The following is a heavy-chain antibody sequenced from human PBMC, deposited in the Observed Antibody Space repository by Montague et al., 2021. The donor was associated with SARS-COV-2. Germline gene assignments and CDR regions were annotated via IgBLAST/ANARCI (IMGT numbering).Heavy chain of an antibody. CDR2: TCLRFEKKN. Sequence: CAISGDSDGVEVPRRKWEGHTPELQPDWQVGTCLRFEKKNDYAESVKSLITIDPDTSKHQFSLHLNSVTHEDTAVYYCARIPVGSKYYFDFWGQGTLVTVSS. CDR3: ARIPVGSKYYFDF. D-gene: IGHD2-2*01. V-gene: IGHV6-1*01. J-gene: IGHJ4*02. CDR1: GDSDGVEVPR.